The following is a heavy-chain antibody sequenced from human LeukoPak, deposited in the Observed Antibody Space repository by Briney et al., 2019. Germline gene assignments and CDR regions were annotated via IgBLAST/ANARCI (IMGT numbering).Heavy chain of an antibody. CDR3: ARRYYYDSSGYTRFDY. CDR2: INHSGST. D-gene: IGHD3-22*01. V-gene: IGHV4-34*01. CDR1: GGSFSGYY. J-gene: IGHJ4*02. Sequence: SETLSLTCAVYGGSFSGYYWSWIRQPPGKGLEWIGEINHSGSTNYNSSLKSRVTISVDTSKNQFSLKLSSVTAADTAVYYCARRYYYDSSGYTRFDYWGQGTLVTVSS.